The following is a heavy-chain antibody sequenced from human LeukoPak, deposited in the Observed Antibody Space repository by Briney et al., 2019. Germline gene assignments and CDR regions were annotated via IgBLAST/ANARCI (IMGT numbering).Heavy chain of an antibody. D-gene: IGHD3-3*01. J-gene: IGHJ4*02. CDR1: GSTFSSYA. Sequence: GGSLRLSCAASGSTFSSYAIHWVRPAPGKGLEWVAYDGSKKYYADSVKGRFTISRDSSKNTLYLQMNSLRVEDTAVYYCARDRSGYALGYFDYWGQGTLVTVSS. CDR2: DGSKK. V-gene: IGHV3-30*04. CDR3: ARDRSGYALGYFDY.